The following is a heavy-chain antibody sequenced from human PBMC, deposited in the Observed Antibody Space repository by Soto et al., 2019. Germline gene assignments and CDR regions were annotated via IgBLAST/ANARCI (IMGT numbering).Heavy chain of an antibody. CDR2: ISYSGST. CDR3: ARRGSRLSVAVAAFDY. Sequence: SETLSLTCSVSSGSISTSGYYLGWIRQPPGTGLEWIGGISYSGSTYYNPSLKSRLTISVDTSKNHFSLKLTSVTAADTAVYFCARRGSRLSVAVAAFDYWSQGTLVTVSS. J-gene: IGHJ4*02. V-gene: IGHV4-39*02. CDR1: SGSISTSGYY. D-gene: IGHD6-19*01.